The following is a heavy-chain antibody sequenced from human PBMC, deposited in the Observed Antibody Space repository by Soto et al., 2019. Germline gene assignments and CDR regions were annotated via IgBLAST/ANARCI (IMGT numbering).Heavy chain of an antibody. D-gene: IGHD2-15*01. Sequence: ASVKVSCKASGYTFTSYGISWVRQAPGQGLEWMGWISAYNGNTNYAQKLQGRVTMTTDTSTSTAYMELRSLRSDDTAVYYCARVYIVVVVAATEWFDPWGQGTLVTVSS. CDR3: ARVYIVVVVAATEWFDP. V-gene: IGHV1-18*01. CDR2: ISAYNGNT. CDR1: GYTFTSYG. J-gene: IGHJ5*02.